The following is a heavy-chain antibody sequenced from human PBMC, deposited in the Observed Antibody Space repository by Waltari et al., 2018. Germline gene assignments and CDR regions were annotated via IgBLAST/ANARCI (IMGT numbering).Heavy chain of an antibody. CDR2: INHSGST. CDR1: GGSFSGYY. CDR3: ARGGAARRDYYYYYYMDV. J-gene: IGHJ6*03. Sequence: QVQLQQWGAGLLKPSETLSLTCAVYGGSFSGYYWSWIRQPPGKGLEWIGEINHSGSTNYNPSLKSRVTISVDTSKNQFSLKLSSVTAADTAVYYCARGGAARRDYYYYYYMDVWGKGTTVTVSS. D-gene: IGHD6-6*01. V-gene: IGHV4-34*01.